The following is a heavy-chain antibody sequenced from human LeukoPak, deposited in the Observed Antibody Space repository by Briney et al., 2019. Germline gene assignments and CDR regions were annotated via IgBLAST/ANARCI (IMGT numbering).Heavy chain of an antibody. J-gene: IGHJ4*02. Sequence: SETLSLTCTVSGGSISSGDYYWSWIRQPPGKGLEWIAYIYYSGNTYYNPSLESRVTISVDTSKNQFSLKLSSVTAADAAIYYRVRDANYFDYWGQGTLVTVSS. V-gene: IGHV4-30-4*01. CDR3: VRDANYFDY. CDR2: IYYSGNT. CDR1: GGSISSGDYY.